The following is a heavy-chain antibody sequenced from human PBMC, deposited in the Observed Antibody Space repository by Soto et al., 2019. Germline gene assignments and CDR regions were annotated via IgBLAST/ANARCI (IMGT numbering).Heavy chain of an antibody. V-gene: IGHV3-64D*08. CDR2: ISSNGGST. Sequence: VGSLSLSCAASGFPFSSSWMLWVRQAPGKGLEYVSAISSNGGSTYYADSVKGRFTISRDNSKNTLNLQMSSLRAEDREVYYCVRDISAAGTSTWYFRYWGQGTVVNVSP. CDR1: GFPFSSSW. J-gene: IGHJ4*02. D-gene: IGHD6-13*01. CDR3: VRDISAAGTSTWYFRY.